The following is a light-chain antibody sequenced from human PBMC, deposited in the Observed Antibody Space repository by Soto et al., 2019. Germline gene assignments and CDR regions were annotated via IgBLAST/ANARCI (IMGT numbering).Light chain of an antibody. CDR2: DAY. CDR3: QHYKTWPLA. CDR1: QGVGST. Sequence: TQSPATLSVSPGERVTLSCRASQGVGSTLAWYRQQPGQAPRLLIYDAYIRASGVPARFSGSGSGTELTITISGLQSEDFEVYFCQHYKTWPLAFGGGTKVDIK. J-gene: IGKJ4*01. V-gene: IGKV3-15*01.